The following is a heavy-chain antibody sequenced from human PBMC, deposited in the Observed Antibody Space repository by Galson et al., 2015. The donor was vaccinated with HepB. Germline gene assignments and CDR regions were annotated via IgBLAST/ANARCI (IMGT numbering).Heavy chain of an antibody. D-gene: IGHD6-19*01. J-gene: IGHJ4*02. CDR2: IPYDGRNK. CDR3: AKDPYLYHALAGNMAGFDY. CDR1: GVTFSNYC. Sequence: SLRLSCAASGVTFSNYCFNWVRQAPGKGLEWVTVIPYDGRNKHYADSVKGRFTISRDNSKNMVYLQMNSLRAEDTGLYYCAKDPYLYHALAGNMAGFDYWGQGTLVTVSS. V-gene: IGHV3-30*18.